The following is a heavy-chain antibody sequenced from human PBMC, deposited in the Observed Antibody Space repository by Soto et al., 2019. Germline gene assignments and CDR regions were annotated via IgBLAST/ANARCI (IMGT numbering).Heavy chain of an antibody. CDR2: INAGNGNT. CDR1: GYTFTSYA. J-gene: IGHJ4*02. D-gene: IGHD1-26*01. CDR3: ARDLGVGAASDY. Sequence: QVQLVQSGAEVKKPGASVKVSCKASGYTFTSYAMHWVRQAPGQRLEWMGWINAGNGNTKYSQKCQGSVTITRDTSASTASMELSSLRSEDTAVYYCARDLGVGAASDYWGQGTLVTVSS. V-gene: IGHV1-3*01.